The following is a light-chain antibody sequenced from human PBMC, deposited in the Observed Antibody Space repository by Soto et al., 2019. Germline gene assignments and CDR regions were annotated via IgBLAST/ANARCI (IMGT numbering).Light chain of an antibody. V-gene: IGKV1-33*01. CDR1: QDISNY. J-gene: IGKJ4*01. CDR2: DAS. CDR3: QQYGNPLLT. Sequence: DIQMTQSPSSLSASVGDRVTITCQASQDISNYLNWYQQKPGKAPKLLIYDASNLKIGVPSRFSGSXSGTDFTFTISSLQPXDVATYYCQQYGNPLLTFAGGTKVEIK.